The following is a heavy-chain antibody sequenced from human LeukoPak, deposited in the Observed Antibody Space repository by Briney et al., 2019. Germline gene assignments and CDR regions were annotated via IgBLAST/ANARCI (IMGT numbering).Heavy chain of an antibody. V-gene: IGHV1-2*02. J-gene: IGHJ4*02. CDR3: ARLAYYDSSGYPE. D-gene: IGHD3-22*01. CDR2: INPNSGGT. Sequence: GASVKVSCKASGYTFTGYYMHWVRQAPGQGLEWMGWINPNSGGTNYAQKFRGRVTMTRDTSISTAYMELSRLRSDDTAVYYCARLAYYDSSGYPEWGQGTLVTVSS. CDR1: GYTFTGYY.